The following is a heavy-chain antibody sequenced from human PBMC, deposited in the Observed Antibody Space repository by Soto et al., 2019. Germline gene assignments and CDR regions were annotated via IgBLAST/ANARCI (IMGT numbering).Heavy chain of an antibody. V-gene: IGHV4-30-4*01. CDR1: GGSISSGDYY. CDR2: IYYSGST. Sequence: SETLSLTCTVSGGSISSGDYYWSWIRQPPWKGLEWIGYIYYSGSTYYNPSLKSRVTISVDTSKNQFSLKLSSVTAAATAVYYCARTRQYSSSSEVSSFDPWGQGXLVTVSS. J-gene: IGHJ5*02. CDR3: ARTRQYSSSSEVSSFDP. D-gene: IGHD6-6*01.